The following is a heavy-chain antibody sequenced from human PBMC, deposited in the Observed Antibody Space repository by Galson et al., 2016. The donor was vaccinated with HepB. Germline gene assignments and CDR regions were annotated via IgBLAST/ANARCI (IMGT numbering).Heavy chain of an antibody. Sequence: FLRLSCAASGFTVSSNYMNWVRQAPGKGLEWVSIIYSNGRTYYADSVTGRFTVSRDNSKNTLYLQMNSLRAEDTAVYFCARDKRDYASSSALSSGMDVWGKGTTVAVSS. V-gene: IGHV3-53*01. CDR3: ARDKRDYASSSALSSGMDV. D-gene: IGHD6-6*01. J-gene: IGHJ6*04. CDR1: GFTVSSNY. CDR2: IYSNGRT.